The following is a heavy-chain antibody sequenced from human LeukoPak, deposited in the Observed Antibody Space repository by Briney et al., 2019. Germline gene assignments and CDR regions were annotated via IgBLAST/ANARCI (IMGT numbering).Heavy chain of an antibody. CDR2: ISWNSGSI. J-gene: IGHJ2*01. CDR3: AKVPYYDFWSGSPYWYFDL. V-gene: IGHV3-9*01. D-gene: IGHD3-3*01. Sequence: GGSLRLSCAASGFTFDDYAMHWVRQAPGKGLEWVSGISWNSGSIGYADSVKGRFTISRDSAKNSLYLQMNSLRAEDTALYYCAKVPYYDFWSGSPYWYFDLWGRGTLVTVSS. CDR1: GFTFDDYA.